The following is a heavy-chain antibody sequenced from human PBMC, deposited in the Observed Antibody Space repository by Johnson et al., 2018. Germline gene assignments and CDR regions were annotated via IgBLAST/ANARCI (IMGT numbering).Heavy chain of an antibody. CDR1: GFTFSSYG. J-gene: IGHJ1*01. D-gene: IGHD6-6*01. Sequence: QVQLVQSGGGVVQPGRSXRLSCAASGFTFSSYGMHWVRQAPGKGLEWVAVIWYDGSNKYYEDSVKGRFTISRDNSKNTLYLQMKSLRAEDPAVYYCARDIAAESEYFQHWGQGTLVTVSS. CDR2: IWYDGSNK. CDR3: ARDIAAESEYFQH. V-gene: IGHV3-33*01.